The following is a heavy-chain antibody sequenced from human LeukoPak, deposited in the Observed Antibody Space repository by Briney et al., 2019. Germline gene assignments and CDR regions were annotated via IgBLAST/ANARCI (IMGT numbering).Heavy chain of an antibody. Sequence: SVKVSCKASGGTFSSYAISWVRQAPGQGLEWMGGIIPIFGTANYAQKFQGRVTITADESTSTAYVELSSLRSEDTAVYYCATSNGYCSSASCYPAFDYWGQGTLVTVSS. CDR1: GGTFSSYA. D-gene: IGHD2-2*01. V-gene: IGHV1-69*01. CDR3: ATSNGYCSSASCYPAFDY. J-gene: IGHJ4*02. CDR2: IIPIFGTA.